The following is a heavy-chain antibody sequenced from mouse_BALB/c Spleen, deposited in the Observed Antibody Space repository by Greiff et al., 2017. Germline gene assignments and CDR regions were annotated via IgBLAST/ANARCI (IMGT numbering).Heavy chain of an antibody. D-gene: IGHD1-1*01. Sequence: VQLVESGAELARPGASVKMSCKASGYTFTSYTMHWVKQRPGQGLEWIGYINPSSGYTNYNQKFKDKATLTADKSSSTAYMQLSSLTSEDSAVYYCARHYYGSRGFDYWGQGTTLTVSS. CDR3: ARHYYGSRGFDY. J-gene: IGHJ2*01. CDR2: INPSSGYT. CDR1: GYTFTSYT. V-gene: IGHV1-4*01.